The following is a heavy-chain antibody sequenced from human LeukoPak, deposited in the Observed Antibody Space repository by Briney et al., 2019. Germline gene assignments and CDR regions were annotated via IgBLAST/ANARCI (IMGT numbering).Heavy chain of an antibody. D-gene: IGHD2-21*02. CDR1: GFTFSSYS. J-gene: IGHJ6*02. CDR2: ISSSGSTI. CDR3: ARDRGGIVVVTAIPAYGMDV. Sequence: GGSLRLSCAASGFTFSSYSMSWVRQAPGKGLEWVSYISSSGSTIYYADSVKGRFTISRDNAKNSLYLQMNSLRAEDTAVYYCARDRGGIVVVTAIPAYGMDVWGQGTTVTVSS. V-gene: IGHV3-48*04.